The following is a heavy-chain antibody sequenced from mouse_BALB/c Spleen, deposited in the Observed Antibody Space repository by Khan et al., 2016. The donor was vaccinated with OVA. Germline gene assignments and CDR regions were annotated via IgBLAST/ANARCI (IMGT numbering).Heavy chain of an antibody. CDR1: GFNIKDYY. D-gene: IGHD2-13*01. J-gene: IGHJ3*01. V-gene: IGHV14-1*02. CDR2: IDPENGNT. CDR3: ARDCDSPWLAY. Sequence: VQLQQSGAELVRPGALVKLSCKASGFNIKDYYIHWVKQRPEQGLEWIGWIDPENGNTIYDPKFLGKASITEDKSSNTAYLQLSSLPSEDTADDYCARDCDSPWLAYWGQGTLVTVSA.